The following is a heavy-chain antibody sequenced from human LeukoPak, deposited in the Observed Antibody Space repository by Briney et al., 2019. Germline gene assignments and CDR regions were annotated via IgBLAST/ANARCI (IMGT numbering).Heavy chain of an antibody. J-gene: IGHJ6*03. CDR3: ARVYGGYQYYYYYMDV. CDR1: GYTFTSYG. Sequence: ASVKVSCKASGYTFTSYGISWVRQAPGQGLEWMGWISAYYGNTNYAQKLQGRVTMTTDTSTSTAYMELRSLRSDDTAVYYCARVYGGYQYYYYYMDVWGKGTTVTVSS. CDR2: ISAYYGNT. D-gene: IGHD2-2*01. V-gene: IGHV1-18*01.